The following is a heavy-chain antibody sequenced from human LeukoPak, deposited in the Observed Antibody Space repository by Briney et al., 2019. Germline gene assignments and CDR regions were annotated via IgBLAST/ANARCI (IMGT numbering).Heavy chain of an antibody. D-gene: IGHD4-17*01. CDR3: AREHDYGDYVDYYYGMDV. Sequence: SETLSLTCTVSGGSISSYYWSWIRQPAGKGLEWIGRIYTSGSTNYNPSLKSRVTMSVDTSKNQVSLKLSSVTAADTAVYYRAREHDYGDYVDYYYGMDVWGQGTTVTVSS. CDR2: IYTSGST. J-gene: IGHJ6*02. V-gene: IGHV4-4*07. CDR1: GGSISSYY.